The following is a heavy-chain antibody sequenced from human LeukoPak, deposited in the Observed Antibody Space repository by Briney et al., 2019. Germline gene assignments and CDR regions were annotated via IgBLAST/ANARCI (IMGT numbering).Heavy chain of an antibody. D-gene: IGHD2-21*01. CDR1: GYTFKSYA. Sequence: ASVKVSCKASGYTFKSYAVNWVRQAPGQGLEWMGWINTNTGDSMYAQAFTGRFVFSLYTSVTTAYLQINSLKGEDTAVYYCVRQYCGENTCRYRTYFDYWGQGTLVTVSS. J-gene: IGHJ4*02. CDR3: VRQYCGENTCRYRTYFDY. CDR2: INTNTGDS. V-gene: IGHV7-4-1*02.